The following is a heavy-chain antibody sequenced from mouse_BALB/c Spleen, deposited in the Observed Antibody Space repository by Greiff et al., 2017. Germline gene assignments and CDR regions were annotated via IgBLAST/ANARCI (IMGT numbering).Heavy chain of an antibody. D-gene: IGHD1-1*01. Sequence: VQLQQSGAELVKSGASVKLSCKASGYTFTSYYMYWVKQRPGQGLEWIGEINPSNGGTNFNEKFKSKATLTVDKSSSTAYMQLSGLTSEDSAVYYCTREERGSSYTYAMDYWGQGTSVTVSS. CDR2: INPSNGGT. V-gene: IGHV1S81*02. CDR1: GYTFTSYY. CDR3: TREERGSSYTYAMDY. J-gene: IGHJ4*01.